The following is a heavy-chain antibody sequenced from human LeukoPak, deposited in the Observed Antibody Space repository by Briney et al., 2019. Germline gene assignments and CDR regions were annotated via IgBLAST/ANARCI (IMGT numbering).Heavy chain of an antibody. J-gene: IGHJ6*03. CDR3: ARGSPRGYYYYYMDV. CDR2: IYYSGST. CDR1: GGSISSSSYY. Sequence: NPSETLSLTCTVSGGSISSSSYYWGWIRQPPGKGLEWIGSIYYSGSTYYNPSLKSRVTISVDTSKNQFSLKLSSVTAADTAVYYCARGSPRGYYYYYMDVWGKGTTVTVSS. V-gene: IGHV4-39*07. D-gene: IGHD1-26*01.